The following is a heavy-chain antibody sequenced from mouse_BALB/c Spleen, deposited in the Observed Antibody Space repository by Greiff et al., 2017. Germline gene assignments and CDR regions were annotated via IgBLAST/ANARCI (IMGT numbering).Heavy chain of an antibody. Sequence: QVQLQQSGPELVKPGASVKISCKASGYAFSSSWMNWVKQRPGQGLEWIGRIYPGDGDTNYNGKFKGKATLTADKSSSTAYMQLSSLTSVDSAVYFCARSGGDAMDDWGQGTSVTVSS. D-gene: IGHD3-1*01. J-gene: IGHJ4*01. CDR2: IYPGDGDT. CDR1: GYAFSSSW. V-gene: IGHV1-82*01. CDR3: ARSGGDAMDD.